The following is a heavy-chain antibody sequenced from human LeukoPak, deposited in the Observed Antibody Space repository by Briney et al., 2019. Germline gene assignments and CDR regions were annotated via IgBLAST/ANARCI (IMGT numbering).Heavy chain of an antibody. J-gene: IGHJ5*02. CDR3: AISPGSSGLFDP. Sequence: SVNVSCKASGGTFSSYAISWVRQAPGQGLEWMGGIIPIFGTANYAQKFQGRVTITADESTSTAYMELSSLGSEDTAVYYCAISPGSSGLFDPWGQGTLVTVSS. CDR2: IIPIFGTA. V-gene: IGHV1-69*13. CDR1: GGTFSSYA. D-gene: IGHD6-19*01.